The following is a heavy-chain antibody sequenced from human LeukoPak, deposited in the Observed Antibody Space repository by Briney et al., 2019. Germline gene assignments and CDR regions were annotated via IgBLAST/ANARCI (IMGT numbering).Heavy chain of an antibody. V-gene: IGHV3-21*01. Sequence: GGSLRLSCAASGFTFSSYSMNWVRQAPGKGLEWVSSISSSSSYIYYADSVKGRFTISRDNAKNLLYLQMNSLRAEDTAVYYCARGPPRNPFDYWGQGTLVTVSS. CDR3: ARGPPRNPFDY. CDR2: ISSSSSYI. CDR1: GFTFSSYS. J-gene: IGHJ4*02.